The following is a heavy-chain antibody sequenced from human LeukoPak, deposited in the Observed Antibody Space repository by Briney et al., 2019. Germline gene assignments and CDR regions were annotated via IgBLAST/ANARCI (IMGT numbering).Heavy chain of an antibody. D-gene: IGHD5-18*01. CDR3: AREYTAMAYDY. Sequence: GGSLRLSCAASGFIFSNYIMNWVRQAPGKGLEWVSYISSSSNTIYYADSVKGRFTISRDNAKNSLFLQMNNLRVDDSAVYYCAREYTAMAYDYWGQGNLVTVSS. CDR1: GFIFSNYI. CDR2: ISSSSNTI. J-gene: IGHJ4*02. V-gene: IGHV3-48*04.